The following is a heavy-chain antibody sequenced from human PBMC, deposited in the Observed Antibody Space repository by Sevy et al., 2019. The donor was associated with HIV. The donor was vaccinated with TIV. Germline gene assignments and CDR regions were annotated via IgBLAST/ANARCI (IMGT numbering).Heavy chain of an antibody. CDR3: ARQGYDYIWGSYSDPDF. Sequence: GESLKISCKGSGYSFSTNWIGWVRQMPGKGLEWMGIIYPGDSDTRYSPSFQGQVIISADTSISTTYLQWSSLKASDTAIYYCARQGYDYIWGSYSDPDFWGQGTLVTVSS. D-gene: IGHD3-16*01. J-gene: IGHJ4*02. V-gene: IGHV5-51*01. CDR2: IYPGDSDT. CDR1: GYSFSTNW.